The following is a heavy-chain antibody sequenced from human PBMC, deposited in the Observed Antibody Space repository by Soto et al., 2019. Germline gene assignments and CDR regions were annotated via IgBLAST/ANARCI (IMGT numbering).Heavy chain of an antibody. CDR2: ISGSGGRT. J-gene: IGHJ3*02. CDR1: GFTFSSYA. CDR3: AKTAGDCSGGSCYSQGFDI. V-gene: IGHV3-23*01. D-gene: IGHD2-15*01. Sequence: EVQLLESGGGLVQPGGSLRLSCAASGFTFSSYAMSWVRQVPGKGLEWVSTISGSGGRTYYADSVKGRFTISRDNSKNTLYVEMNSLRAEYTAVYFCAKTAGDCSGGSCYSQGFDIWGQGTVVTLSS.